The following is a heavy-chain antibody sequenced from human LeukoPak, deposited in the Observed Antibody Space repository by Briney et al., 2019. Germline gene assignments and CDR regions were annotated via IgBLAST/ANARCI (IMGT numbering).Heavy chain of an antibody. CDR1: GFTFRNFG. CDR3: LRIMFIEVGNWYFDL. J-gene: IGHJ2*01. CDR2: ISSGSFI. D-gene: IGHD2/OR15-2a*01. V-gene: IGHV3-21*01. Sequence: GGSLRLSCAASGFTFRNFGFIWVRQAPGKGLEWISSISSGSFIYYSDALKARLTTSRDNTRNYPSLLKINLRADDTAVYYYLRIMFIEVGNWYFDLWGRGGMVTVSS.